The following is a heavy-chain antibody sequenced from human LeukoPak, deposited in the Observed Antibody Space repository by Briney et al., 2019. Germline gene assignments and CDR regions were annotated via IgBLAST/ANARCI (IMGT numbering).Heavy chain of an antibody. CDR2: ISNDAVIT. D-gene: IGHD5-12*01. V-gene: IGHV3-64*02. Sequence: GGSLRLSCAVSGFTFNNYVMPWVRQAPGKGLEYVSAISNDAVITYYADSVKGRFTISRDNSKNTLYLQMGSLRAEGMAVYYCTRGRDVELATIFDYWGQGTLVTVSS. J-gene: IGHJ4*02. CDR3: TRGRDVELATIFDY. CDR1: GFTFNNYV.